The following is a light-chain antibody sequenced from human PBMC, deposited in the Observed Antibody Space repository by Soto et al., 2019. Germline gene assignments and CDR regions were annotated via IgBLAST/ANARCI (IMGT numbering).Light chain of an antibody. V-gene: IGLV1-44*01. CDR1: SSNIGSNT. CDR3: AAWDDSLKGPV. J-gene: IGLJ2*01. Sequence: QSALTQPPSASGTPGQRVTISCSGSSSNIGSNTVNWYQQLPGTAPKLLIYSNNQRPSGVPDQFSGSKSGTSASLAISGLQSEDEADYYCAAWDDSLKGPVFGGGTKLTVL. CDR2: SNN.